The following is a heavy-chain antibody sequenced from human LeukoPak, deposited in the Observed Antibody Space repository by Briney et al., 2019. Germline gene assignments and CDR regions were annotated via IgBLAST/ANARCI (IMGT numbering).Heavy chain of an antibody. CDR2: FSGTGEIT. Sequence: GGSLRLSCAASGFTLSSYSMSWVRHAPGKGLEWVSTFSGTGEITYYADSVKGRFTISRHNSKNTLYLQMTSLRADDTARYYCAKHPRLVRYFDSWGQGTLVTVSS. CDR1: GFTLSSYS. J-gene: IGHJ4*02. V-gene: IGHV3-23*01. CDR3: AKHPRLVRYFDS. D-gene: IGHD6-6*01.